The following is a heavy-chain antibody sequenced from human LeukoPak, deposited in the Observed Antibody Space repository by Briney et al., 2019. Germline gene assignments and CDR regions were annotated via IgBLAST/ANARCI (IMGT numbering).Heavy chain of an antibody. V-gene: IGHV3-20*04. J-gene: IGHJ4*02. CDR3: ARDDRVMVRGVPDY. CDR1: GFTFDDYG. Sequence: GGSLRLSCAASGFTFDDYGMSWVRQAPGKGLEWVSGINWNGGSTGYADSVKGRFTISRDNAKNSLYLQMNSLRAEDAALYYCARDDRVMVRGVPDYWGQGTLVTVSS. D-gene: IGHD3-10*01. CDR2: INWNGGST.